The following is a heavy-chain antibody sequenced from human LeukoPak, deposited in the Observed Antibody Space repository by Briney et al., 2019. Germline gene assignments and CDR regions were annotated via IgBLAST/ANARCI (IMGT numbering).Heavy chain of an antibody. CDR1: GPSLSSYG. V-gene: IGHV3-33*01. J-gene: IGHJ6*04. CDR3: AREAYIAVAGTDYYYYGMDV. D-gene: IGHD6-19*01. CDR2: IWYEGSNK. Sequence: GGSLRLSCVPSGPSLSSYGRHGVRHAPDRGGGWVASIWYEGSNKYYADTVKGRFTKYRDNSKNTLYLKTNSLRAEDTAVYYRAREAYIAVAGTDYYYYGMDVWGKGTTVTVSS.